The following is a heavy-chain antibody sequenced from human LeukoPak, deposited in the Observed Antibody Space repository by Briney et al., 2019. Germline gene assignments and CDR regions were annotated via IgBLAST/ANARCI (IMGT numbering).Heavy chain of an antibody. Sequence: PGGSLRLSCAASGFTFSTYAMHWVRQAPGKGLEWVAVISYDGTNKYYADSVKGRFTISRDNSKNTLYLQVNSLRPEDTAVYYCAKGSDRTHDLDYWGQGTLVIVSS. CDR1: GFTFSTYA. D-gene: IGHD3-22*01. J-gene: IGHJ4*02. V-gene: IGHV3-30-3*01. CDR3: AKGSDRTHDLDY. CDR2: ISYDGTNK.